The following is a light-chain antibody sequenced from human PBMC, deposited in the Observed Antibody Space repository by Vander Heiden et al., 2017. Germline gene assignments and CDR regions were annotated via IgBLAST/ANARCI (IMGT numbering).Light chain of an antibody. V-gene: IGKV3-20*01. CDR3: QQYGRSPPLT. Sequence: EIVLTQSPGTLSLSPGARVTLSCRASQSVSSRYLAYYQQKPGQAPRLLIDGASSRATGIPDRFSVCGSGTDFTLNISRLEPEDFAVCYCQQYGRSPPLTFGGGTKVEIK. CDR1: QSVSSRY. CDR2: GAS. J-gene: IGKJ4*01.